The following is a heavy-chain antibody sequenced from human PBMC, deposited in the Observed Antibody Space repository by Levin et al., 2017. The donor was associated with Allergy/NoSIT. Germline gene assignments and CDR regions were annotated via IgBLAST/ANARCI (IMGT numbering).Heavy chain of an antibody. D-gene: IGHD5-24*01. CDR1: GFTFDDYT. V-gene: IGHV3-43*01. CDR2: IDCDGTST. J-gene: IGHJ4*02. Sequence: GGSLRLSCAASGFTFDDYTMHWVRQAPGKGLEWVSLIDCDGTSTFYADSVKGRFTISRDNSKNILYLQMNSLRSEDTAFYYCAKDTRPREASYCDSWGQGTQVTVSS. CDR3: AKDTRPREASYCDS.